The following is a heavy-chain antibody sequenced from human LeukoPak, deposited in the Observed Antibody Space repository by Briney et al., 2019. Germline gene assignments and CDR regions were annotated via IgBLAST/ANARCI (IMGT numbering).Heavy chain of an antibody. J-gene: IGHJ6*02. CDR2: INHSGST. CDR1: GGSFSGYY. V-gene: IGHV4-34*01. Sequence: SETLSLACAVYGGSFSGYYWSWIRQPPGKGLGWIGEINHSGSTNYNPSLKSRVTISVDTSKNQFSLKLSSVTAADTAVYYCASDGIAAAGTVGPRPDYYYYGMDVWGQGTTVTVSS. D-gene: IGHD6-13*01. CDR3: ASDGIAAAGTVGPRPDYYYYGMDV.